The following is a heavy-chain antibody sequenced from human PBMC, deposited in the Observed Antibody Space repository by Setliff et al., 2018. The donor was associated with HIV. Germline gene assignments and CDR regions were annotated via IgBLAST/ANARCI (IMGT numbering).Heavy chain of an antibody. J-gene: IGHJ3*01. V-gene: IGHV4-4*09. CDR2: FYSDGNN. CDR1: LTSITTYY. CDR3: ARIPWVATLWGGAFDL. D-gene: IGHD5-12*01. Sequence: PSETLSLTCSVSLTSITTYYWSWIRQSPGKGLEWIGYFYSDGNNIYNPSLESRVTISADTSRNQFSLHLTSVTAADTAVYYCARIPWVATLWGGAFDLWGHGTMVTVSS.